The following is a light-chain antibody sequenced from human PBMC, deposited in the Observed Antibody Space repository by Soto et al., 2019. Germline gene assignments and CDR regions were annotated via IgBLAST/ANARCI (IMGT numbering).Light chain of an antibody. V-gene: IGKV3-20*01. CDR2: GAS. CDR3: QQYGSSPWT. CDR1: QSVSSSY. Sequence: EIVLTQSPGTLSLSPGERATLSCRASQSVSSSYLAWYQQKPGQAPRLLICGASSRATGIPDRFSGSGSGTDFTLTISRLEPEDVAVYYCQQYGSSPWTFGRGTKVEIK. J-gene: IGKJ1*01.